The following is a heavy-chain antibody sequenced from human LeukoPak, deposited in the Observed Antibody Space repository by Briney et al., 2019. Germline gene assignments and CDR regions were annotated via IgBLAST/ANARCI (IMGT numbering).Heavy chain of an antibody. Sequence: ASVNVSCKASGNTFTSYGISWVRQAPGQGLEWMGWISGPNGNTNYAQKLQGRVTMTTDTSTSTAYMELRSLRSDDTAVYYCARDGGYYYDSSGYYFEYWGQGTLVTVSS. CDR1: GNTFTSYG. D-gene: IGHD3-22*01. V-gene: IGHV1-18*01. CDR2: ISGPNGNT. J-gene: IGHJ4*02. CDR3: ARDGGYYYDSSGYYFEY.